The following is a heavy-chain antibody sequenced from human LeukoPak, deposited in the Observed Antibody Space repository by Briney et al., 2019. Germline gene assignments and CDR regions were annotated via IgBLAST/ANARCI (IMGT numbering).Heavy chain of an antibody. D-gene: IGHD2-2*01. Sequence: ASVKVSCKASGYTFTPYAIHWMRQAPGHRLEWMGWIIAGNGDTKYSQNFQGRLTFTRDTSASTAYMELSSLRSEDTAVYYCARARVPVPAQLNWFDPWGQGTLVTVSS. CDR2: IIAGNGDT. J-gene: IGHJ5*02. CDR1: GYTFTPYA. V-gene: IGHV1-3*01. CDR3: ARARVPVPAQLNWFDP.